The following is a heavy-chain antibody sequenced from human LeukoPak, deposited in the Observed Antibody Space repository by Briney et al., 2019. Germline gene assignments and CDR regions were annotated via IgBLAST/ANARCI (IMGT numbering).Heavy chain of an antibody. CDR3: ASNEWSGYYFDY. CDR1: GGSIGTSSYY. Sequence: SETLSLTCTVSGGSIGTSSYYWGWIRQPPGKGLEWIGSMYYSGSTYYNPSLKSRVTISVDTSKNQVSLKLSSVTAADTALYYCASNEWSGYYFDYWGQGTLVTVSS. CDR2: MYYSGST. J-gene: IGHJ4*02. V-gene: IGHV4-39*01. D-gene: IGHD3-3*01.